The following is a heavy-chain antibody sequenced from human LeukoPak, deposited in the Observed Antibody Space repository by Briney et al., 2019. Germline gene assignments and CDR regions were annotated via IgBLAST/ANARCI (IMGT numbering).Heavy chain of an antibody. CDR2: ISGDSDRI. V-gene: IGHV3-9*01. CDR1: GFTFDEYA. J-gene: IGHJ6*02. CDR3: ARGIYYYYGMDV. Sequence: GGSLRLSCVASGFTFDEYAMHWVRQVPGKGLEWVIGISGDSDRIDYADSVKGRFTISRDNAKNSLYLQMNSLRAEDTAVYYCARGIYYYYGMDVWGQGTTVTVSS.